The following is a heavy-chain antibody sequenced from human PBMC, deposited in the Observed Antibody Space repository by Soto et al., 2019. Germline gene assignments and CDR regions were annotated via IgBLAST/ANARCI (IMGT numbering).Heavy chain of an antibody. D-gene: IGHD6-19*01. J-gene: IGHJ4*02. CDR3: VKDGVSGWSDYFFDY. CDR2: ISYDGINK. V-gene: IGHV3-30*18. CDR1: GFTFSSYA. Sequence: QVHLVESGGGVVQPGRSLRLSCAASGFTFSSYAMHWVRRTPGKGLECVALISYDGINKYYADSVKGRFTVSRDNSKSTLYLQMNSLSAEDTAVYYCVKDGVSGWSDYFFDYWGQGTLVPVSS.